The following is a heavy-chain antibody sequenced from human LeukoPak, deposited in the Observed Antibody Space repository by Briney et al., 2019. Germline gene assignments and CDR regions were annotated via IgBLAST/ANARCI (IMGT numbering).Heavy chain of an antibody. D-gene: IGHD2-15*01. Sequence: GGSLRLSCAASGFTFSSYGMSWVRQAPGKGLEWVSTISGSGGTTYYADSVKGRFTISRDNSKNTLYLQMNSLRAEDTAVYYCAKVAHKDIVVVVAARYYYYYYMDVWGKGTTVTVSS. CDR1: GFTFSSYG. J-gene: IGHJ6*03. CDR2: ISGSGGTT. V-gene: IGHV3-23*01. CDR3: AKVAHKDIVVVVAARYYYYYYMDV.